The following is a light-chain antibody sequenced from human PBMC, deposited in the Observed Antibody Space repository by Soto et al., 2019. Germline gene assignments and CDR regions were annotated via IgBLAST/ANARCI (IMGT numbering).Light chain of an antibody. J-gene: IGLJ1*01. V-gene: IGLV2-14*01. CDR1: SSDVGGYNY. CDR3: SSYSTTSFFV. CDR2: DVN. Sequence: QSALTQPASVSGSPGQSITISCTGTSSDVGGYNYVSWYQQYPGKAPQLMIFDVNDRPSGVSYRFSGSKSGNTASLTISGLQAEDEAHYYCSSYSTTSFFVIGTGTKVTVL.